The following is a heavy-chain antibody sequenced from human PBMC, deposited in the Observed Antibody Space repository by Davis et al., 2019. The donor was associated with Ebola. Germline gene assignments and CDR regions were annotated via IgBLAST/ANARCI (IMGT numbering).Heavy chain of an antibody. J-gene: IGHJ4*02. V-gene: IGHV4-59*01. CDR3: ARYSSSPGIVDY. D-gene: IGHD6-6*01. CDR2: IYHSGST. Sequence: SETLSLTCTVSGGSISSYYWSWIRQPPGKGLEWIGYIYHSGSTYYNPSLKSRVTISVDTSKNQFSLKLSSVTAADTAVYYCARYSSSPGIVDYWGQGTLITVSS. CDR1: GGSISSYY.